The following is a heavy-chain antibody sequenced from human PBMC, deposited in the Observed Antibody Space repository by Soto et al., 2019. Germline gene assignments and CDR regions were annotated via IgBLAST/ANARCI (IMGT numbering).Heavy chain of an antibody. J-gene: IGHJ6*02. D-gene: IGHD6-19*01. Sequence: ASVKVSCKASGYTFTRYAMHWVRQAPGQRLEWMGWINAGNGNTKYSQKFQGRVTITRDTSASTAYMELSSLRSEDTAVYYCARDNSYSSGWAPYYYGMDVWGQGTTVTVSS. V-gene: IGHV1-3*01. CDR1: GYTFTRYA. CDR3: ARDNSYSSGWAPYYYGMDV. CDR2: INAGNGNT.